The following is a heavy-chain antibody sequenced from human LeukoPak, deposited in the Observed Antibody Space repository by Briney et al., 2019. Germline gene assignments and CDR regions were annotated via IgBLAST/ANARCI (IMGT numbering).Heavy chain of an antibody. D-gene: IGHD3-10*01. CDR3: ARDYYGSGYGY. J-gene: IGHJ4*02. CDR1: GFTFSIYN. V-gene: IGHV3-48*01. CDR2: ISSSTTI. Sequence: PGGSLRLSCAASGFTFSIYNMNWVRQAPGKGLEWVSYISSSTTIYYADSVKGRFTISRDNSKNTLYLQMNSLRAEDTAVYYCARDYYGSGYGYWGQGTLVTVSS.